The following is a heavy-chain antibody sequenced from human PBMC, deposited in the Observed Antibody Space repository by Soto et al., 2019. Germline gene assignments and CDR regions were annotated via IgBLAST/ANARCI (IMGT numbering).Heavy chain of an antibody. J-gene: IGHJ6*03. D-gene: IGHD7-27*01. CDR2: IYYSGST. CDR1: GGSISSGGYY. V-gene: IGHV4-31*03. Sequence: PSETLSLTCTVSGGSISSGGYYWSWIRQHPGKGLEWIGYIYYSGSTYYNPSLKSRVTISVDTSKNQFSLKLSSVTAADTAVYYCARSPGDYQGPLGYYYYMDVWGKGTTVTVSS. CDR3: ARSPGDYQGPLGYYYYMDV.